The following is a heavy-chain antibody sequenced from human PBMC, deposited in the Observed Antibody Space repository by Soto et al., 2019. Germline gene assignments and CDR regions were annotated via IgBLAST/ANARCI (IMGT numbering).Heavy chain of an antibody. CDR1: GFTFSSYS. Sequence: GGSLRLSCAASGFTFSSYSMNWVRQAPGKGLEWVSYISSSSSTIYYADSVKGRFTISRDNAKNSLYLQMNSLRAEDTAVYYCARIGYCSGGSCHRNYYYYMDVWGKGTTVTVSS. J-gene: IGHJ6*03. CDR3: ARIGYCSGGSCHRNYYYYMDV. CDR2: ISSSSSTI. D-gene: IGHD2-15*01. V-gene: IGHV3-48*01.